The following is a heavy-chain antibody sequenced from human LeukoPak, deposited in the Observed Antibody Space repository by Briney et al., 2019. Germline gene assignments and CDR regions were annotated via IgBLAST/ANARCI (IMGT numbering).Heavy chain of an antibody. CDR3: ARYREGYNYVPHALDI. CDR2: IYASGNT. CDR1: GASVSSTDYF. Sequence: TSETLSLTCTVSGASVSSTDYFWNWIRQPAGKGLVWIGRIYASGNTAYHPSLKSRVTMSLDTSKNQFSLNMNSVTAADSAVYFCARYREGYNYVPHALDIWGQGTVVTVSS. J-gene: IGHJ3*02. V-gene: IGHV4-61*02. D-gene: IGHD5-24*01.